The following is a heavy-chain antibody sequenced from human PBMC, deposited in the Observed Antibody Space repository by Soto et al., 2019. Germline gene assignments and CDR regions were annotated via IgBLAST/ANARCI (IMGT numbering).Heavy chain of an antibody. CDR2: ISGDSNYI. V-gene: IGHV3-21*06. CDR3: ARVVYFDRSAYGL. D-gene: IGHD3-22*01. J-gene: IGHJ3*01. CDR1: GFSFSGYN. Sequence: GGSLRLSCTASGFSFSGYNMNWVRQAPGMGLEWVSSISGDSNYIYYADSLQGRFTISRDNAKNSVYLQMNSLRAEDTAVYYCARVVYFDRSAYGLWGQGTMVTVS.